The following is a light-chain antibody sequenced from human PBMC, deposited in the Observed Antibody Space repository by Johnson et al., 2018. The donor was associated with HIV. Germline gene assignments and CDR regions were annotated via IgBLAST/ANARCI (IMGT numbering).Light chain of an antibody. V-gene: IGLV1-51*02. CDR3: ATWDTSLSTGGV. CDR2: KNN. CDR1: SSTFGNSY. Sequence: QSVLTQPPSVSAAPGQRVTISCSGASSTFGNSYISWYQLLPGSPPKLLVFKNNERPSGIPDRFSGSNSGTLATLDITGLQTGDEADYYCATWDTSLSTGGVFGTGTKVTVL. J-gene: IGLJ1*01.